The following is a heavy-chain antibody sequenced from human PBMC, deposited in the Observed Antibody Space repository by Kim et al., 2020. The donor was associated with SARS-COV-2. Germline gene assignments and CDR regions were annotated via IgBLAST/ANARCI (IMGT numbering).Heavy chain of an antibody. CDR2: IYHSGST. D-gene: IGHD3-10*01. Sequence: SETLSLTCAVSGGSISSSNWWSWVRQPPGKGLEWIGEIYHSGSTNYNPSLKSRVTISVDKSKNQFSLKLSSVTAADTAVYYCARGNAATVRGVIITSHDAFDIWGQGTMVTVSS. V-gene: IGHV4-4*02. CDR1: GGSISSSNW. CDR3: ARGNAATVRGVIITSHDAFDI. J-gene: IGHJ3*02.